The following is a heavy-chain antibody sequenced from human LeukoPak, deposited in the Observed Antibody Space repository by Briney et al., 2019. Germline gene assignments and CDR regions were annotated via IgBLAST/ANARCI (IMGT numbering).Heavy chain of an antibody. CDR2: ISYDGSNK. J-gene: IGHJ3*02. V-gene: IGHV3-30*18. CDR1: GFTFSSYG. Sequence: PGRSLRLSCAASGFTFSSYGMHWVRQAPGKGLEWVAVISYDGSNKYYADSVKGRFTISRENSKNTLYLQMNSLRAEDTAVYYCAKDLIGAFDIWGQGTMVTVSS. D-gene: IGHD2/OR15-2a*01. CDR3: AKDLIGAFDI.